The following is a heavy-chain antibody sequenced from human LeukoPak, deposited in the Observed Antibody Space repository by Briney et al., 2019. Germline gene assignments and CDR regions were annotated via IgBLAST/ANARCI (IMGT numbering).Heavy chain of an antibody. CDR3: AKPYYYDSSGYSHFDY. Sequence: GGSLRLSCAASGFTVSDNYMTWVRQAPGKGLEWVTAISGSGGSTYYADSVKGRFTISRDNSKNTLYLQMNSLRAEDTAVYYCAKPYYYDSSGYSHFDYWGQGTLVTVSS. J-gene: IGHJ4*02. D-gene: IGHD3-22*01. V-gene: IGHV3-23*01. CDR1: GFTVSDNY. CDR2: ISGSGGST.